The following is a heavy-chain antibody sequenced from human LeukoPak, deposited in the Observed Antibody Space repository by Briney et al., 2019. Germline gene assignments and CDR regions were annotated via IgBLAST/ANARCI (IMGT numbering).Heavy chain of an antibody. CDR1: GGSISNYY. V-gene: IGHV4-59*08. CDR2: IYYTGDT. CDR3: ARHPFATPFDY. J-gene: IGHJ4*02. Sequence: KTSETLSLTCTVSGGSISNYYWSWIRQPPGKGLEWIGYIYYTGDTNHNLSLKSRVTISIDTSKNQLSLTLHSVTAADTAVYYCARHPFATPFDYWGQGILVTVSS. D-gene: IGHD2-15*01.